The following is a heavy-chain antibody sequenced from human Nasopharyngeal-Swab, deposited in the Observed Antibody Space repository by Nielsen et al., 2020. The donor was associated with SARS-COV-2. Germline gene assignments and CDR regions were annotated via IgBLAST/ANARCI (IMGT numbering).Heavy chain of an antibody. D-gene: IGHD2-2*01. Sequence: SQTPSLTRAVYGGSFSGYYWSWIRQPPGKGLEWIGEINHSGSTNYNPSLKSRVTISVDTSKNQFSLKLSSVTAADTAVYYCARGPRYCSSTSCYRYYYYMDVWGKGTTVTVSS. CDR3: ARGPRYCSSTSCYRYYYYMDV. J-gene: IGHJ6*03. CDR2: INHSGST. CDR1: GGSFSGYY. V-gene: IGHV4-34*01.